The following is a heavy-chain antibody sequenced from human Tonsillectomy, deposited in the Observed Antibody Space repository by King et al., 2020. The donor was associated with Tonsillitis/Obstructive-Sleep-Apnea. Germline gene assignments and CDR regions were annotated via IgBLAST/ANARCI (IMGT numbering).Heavy chain of an antibody. D-gene: IGHD1-26*01. V-gene: IGHV1-69*09. J-gene: IGHJ5*02. CDR2: IIPILGIA. CDR3: ARDESRGISNSNWFDP. Sequence: QLVQSGAEVKKPGSSVKVSCKASGGTFSSYAISWVRQAPGQGLEWMGRIIPILGIANYAQKFQGRVTITADKSTSTAYMELSSLRSEDTAVYYCARDESRGISNSNWFDPWGQGTLVTVSS. CDR1: GGTFSSYA.